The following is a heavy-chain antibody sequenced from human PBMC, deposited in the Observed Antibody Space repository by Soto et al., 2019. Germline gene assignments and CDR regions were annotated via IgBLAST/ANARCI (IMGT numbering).Heavy chain of an antibody. CDR1: GYTFTGYY. D-gene: IGHD2-15*01. Sequence: GASVKVSCKASGYTFTGYYMHWVRQAPGQGLEWMGWINPNSGGTNYAQKFQGWVTMTRDTSISTAYMELSRLRSDDTAVYYCARGSAAPNCSGGSCYRTRHPYYYHYMDVWGKGTTVTVSS. CDR2: INPNSGGT. V-gene: IGHV1-2*04. CDR3: ARGSAAPNCSGGSCYRTRHPYYYHYMDV. J-gene: IGHJ6*03.